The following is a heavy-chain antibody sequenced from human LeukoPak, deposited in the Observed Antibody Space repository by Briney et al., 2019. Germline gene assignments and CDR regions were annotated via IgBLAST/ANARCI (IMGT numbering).Heavy chain of an antibody. CDR1: GSTFTSYG. CDR2: ISAYNGNT. Sequence: ASVKVSYKPSGSTFTSYGISWVRQAPGQGLEWMGWISAYNGNTNYAQKLQGRVTMTTDTSTSTAYMELRSLRSDDTAVYYCARDPYYYDILTGYLKHYYYYYGMDVWGQGTTVTVSS. V-gene: IGHV1-18*01. D-gene: IGHD3-9*01. J-gene: IGHJ6*02. CDR3: ARDPYYYDILTGYLKHYYYYYGMDV.